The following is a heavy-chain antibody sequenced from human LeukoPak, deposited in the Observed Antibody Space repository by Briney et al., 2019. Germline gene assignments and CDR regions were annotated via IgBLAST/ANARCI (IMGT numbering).Heavy chain of an antibody. J-gene: IGHJ3*01. V-gene: IGHV3-11*01. CDR2: ISGTVGFI. CDR3: ARRLSLRFDAFAV. Sequence: PGGSLRLSCVASGFTFSDYHMSWLRQAPGKGPEWLAYISGTVGFIEYAESVKGRFTISRDNANNSLSLQMNSLRAEGTALYFCARRLSLRFDAFAVWGPGTVVTVSS. D-gene: IGHD3-3*01. CDR1: GFTFSDYH.